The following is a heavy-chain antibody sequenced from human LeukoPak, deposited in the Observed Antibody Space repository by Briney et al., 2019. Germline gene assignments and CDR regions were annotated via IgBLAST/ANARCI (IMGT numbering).Heavy chain of an antibody. D-gene: IGHD5-18*01. V-gene: IGHV4-39*01. CDR2: IYYSGNT. CDR3: ARRGYSYGHFDY. J-gene: IGHJ4*02. CDR1: GFTFSSYA. Sequence: GSLRLSCAASGFTFSSYAMSWVRQAPGKGLEWIGNIYYSGNTFYNPSLKSRVTISVDTSKNQFSLKLTSVTAADTAVYYCARRGYSYGHFDYWGQGTLVTVSS.